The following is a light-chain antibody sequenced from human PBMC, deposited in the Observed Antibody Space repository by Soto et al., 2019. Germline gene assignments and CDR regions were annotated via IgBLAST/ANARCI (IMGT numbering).Light chain of an antibody. CDR3: SSYAASNNYV. J-gene: IGLJ1*01. CDR2: GVT. V-gene: IGLV2-8*01. Sequence: QSALTQPPSASGSPGQSVTISCTGTSSDVGGYNYVSWYQQHPGKAPKLMIYGVTKRPSGVPDRFSGSKSGNTASLTVSGLQAEDEAYYYCSSYAASNNYVFGTATKGTVL. CDR1: SSDVGGYNY.